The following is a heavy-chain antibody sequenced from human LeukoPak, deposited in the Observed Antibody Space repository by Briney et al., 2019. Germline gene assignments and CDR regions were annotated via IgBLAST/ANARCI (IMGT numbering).Heavy chain of an antibody. CDR1: GDSFSGYY. CDR3: ARDLGDYDDAFDI. CDR2: IYYSGST. V-gene: IGHV4-34*01. J-gene: IGHJ3*02. Sequence: SETLSLTCAVYGDSFSGYYWSWIRQPPGKGLEWLATIYYSGSTYYNPSLKSRVTISVDTSKNQFSLKLTSVTAADTAVYYCARDLGDYDDAFDIWGQGTMVTVSS. D-gene: IGHD4-17*01.